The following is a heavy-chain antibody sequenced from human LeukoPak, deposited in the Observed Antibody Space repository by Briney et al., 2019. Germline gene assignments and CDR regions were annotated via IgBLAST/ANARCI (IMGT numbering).Heavy chain of an antibody. CDR2: ISAYNGNT. V-gene: IGHV1-18*01. CDR1: GYTFTSYG. D-gene: IGHD2-15*01. CDR3: ARTPHYCSGGSCYFDVFDI. Sequence: GASVKVSCKASGYTFTSYGISWVRQAPGQGLEWMGWISAYNGNTNYAQKLQGRVTMTTDTSTSTAYMELRSLRSDDTAVYYCARTPHYCSGGSCYFDVFDIWGQGTMVTVSS. J-gene: IGHJ3*02.